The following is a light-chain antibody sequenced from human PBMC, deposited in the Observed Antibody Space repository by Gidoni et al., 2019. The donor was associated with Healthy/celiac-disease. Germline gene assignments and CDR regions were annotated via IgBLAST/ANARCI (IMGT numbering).Light chain of an antibody. CDR2: DAS. J-gene: IGKJ5*01. CDR1: QGISSA. V-gene: IGKV1D-13*01. Sequence: AIQLTQSPSSLSASVGDRVTITCRASQGISSALAWYQQKPGKAPKLLIYDASSLESGVPSRFSGSGSGTEFTLTISSLQPEDFATYYCQQFNNYPSTFGQGTRLEIK. CDR3: QQFNNYPST.